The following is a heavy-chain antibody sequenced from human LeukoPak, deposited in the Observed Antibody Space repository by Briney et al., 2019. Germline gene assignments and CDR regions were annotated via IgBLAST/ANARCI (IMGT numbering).Heavy chain of an antibody. CDR1: GASINKDY. CDR3: VRASADSGGAVDV. CDR2: VIDSDFNEANGDIT. D-gene: IGHD2-15*01. V-gene: IGHV4-59*01. J-gene: IGHJ3*01. Sequence: SETLSLTCTVSGASINKDYWAWIRQPPGRGLEWIGYVIDSDFNEANGDITNYNPSLETRVTTSRDTPKNQFSLKLSSMTAADTAEYYCVRASADSGGAVDVWGHGTVVTVSS.